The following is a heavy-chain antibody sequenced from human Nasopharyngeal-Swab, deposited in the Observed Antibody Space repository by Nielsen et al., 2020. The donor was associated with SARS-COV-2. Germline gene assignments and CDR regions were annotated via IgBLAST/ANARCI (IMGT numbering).Heavy chain of an antibody. CDR1: GFTFSSYA. CDR2: ISYDGSNK. Sequence: GGSLRLSCAASGFTFSSYAMHWVRQAPGKGLEWVAVISYDGSNKYYADSVKGRFTISRDNSKNSLYLQMNSLRAEDTAVYYCAREDLDYDSSGYYFTGRYFDYWGQGTLVTVSS. V-gene: IGHV3-30-3*01. J-gene: IGHJ4*02. CDR3: AREDLDYDSSGYYFTGRYFDY. D-gene: IGHD3-22*01.